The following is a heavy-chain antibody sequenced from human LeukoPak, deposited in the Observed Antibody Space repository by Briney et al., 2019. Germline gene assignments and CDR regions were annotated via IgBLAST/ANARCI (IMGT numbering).Heavy chain of an antibody. V-gene: IGHV4-61*02. D-gene: IGHD3-16*02. J-gene: IGHJ4*02. CDR1: GGSISSGSYS. CDR3: ARYVWGSYPTFEDY. Sequence: PSETLSLTCTVSGGSISSGSYSWTWIRHPAGKGLEWIGRIYTSGSTNYNPSLKSRVTISLETTKNQFSLKLSSVTAADTAVYYCARYVWGSYPTFEDYWGQGTLVTVSS. CDR2: IYTSGST.